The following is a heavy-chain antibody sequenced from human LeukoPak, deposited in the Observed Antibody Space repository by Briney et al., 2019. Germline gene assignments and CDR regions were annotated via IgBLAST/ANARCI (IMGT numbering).Heavy chain of an antibody. Sequence: ASVKVSCKASGYSFTSYDVTWVRQAPGQGLAWMGWMNPNSGNTAYAQKFQGRVTITSDTSITTAYMELSSLRSEDPAVYYCATYLFCSNGVCYTGGYYFNYWGQGTLVTVSS. V-gene: IGHV1-8*03. J-gene: IGHJ4*02. CDR2: MNPNSGNT. CDR1: GYSFTSYD. D-gene: IGHD2-8*01. CDR3: ATYLFCSNGVCYTGGYYFNY.